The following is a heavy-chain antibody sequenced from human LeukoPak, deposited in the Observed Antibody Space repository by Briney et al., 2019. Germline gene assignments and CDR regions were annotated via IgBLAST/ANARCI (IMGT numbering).Heavy chain of an antibody. CDR3: ARGLSTDSSSSL. V-gene: IGHV1-2*02. CDR2: INPKSGGT. D-gene: IGHD6-6*01. J-gene: IGHJ4*02. Sequence: ASVKVSCKASGYTFTGYNMHWVRQAPGQGLEWMGWINPKSGGTNYAQKFQGRVTMTRDTSISAGYMELSRLTSDDTAVYYCARGLSTDSSSSLWGQGTLVTVSS. CDR1: GYTFTGYN.